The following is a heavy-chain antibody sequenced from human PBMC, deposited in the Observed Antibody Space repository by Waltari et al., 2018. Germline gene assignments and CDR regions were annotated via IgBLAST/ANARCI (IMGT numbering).Heavy chain of an antibody. CDR3: ARGEYSLTY. V-gene: IGHV3-48*04. J-gene: IGHJ4*02. Sequence: EVQLVESGGGLVQPGGSLRLSCAASGFTFSSYSMNWVRQAPGKGLDWISYIRSSSDTIYYADSVKGRFTISRDNAKNSLYLQMNSLRVEDTAVYYCARGEYSLTYWGQGTLVTVPS. CDR1: GFTFSSYS. D-gene: IGHD6-6*01. CDR2: IRSSSDTI.